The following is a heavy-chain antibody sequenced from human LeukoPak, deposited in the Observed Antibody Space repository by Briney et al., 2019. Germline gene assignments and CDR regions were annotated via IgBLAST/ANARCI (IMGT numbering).Heavy chain of an antibody. Sequence: GGSLRLSCAASGFTFSSYGMHWVRQAPGKGLEWVAVISYDGSNKYYADSVKGRFTISRDNSKNTLYLQMNSLRAEDTAVYYCARDLGEGWFDPWGQGTLVTVSS. CDR1: GFTFSSYG. CDR2: ISYDGSNK. J-gene: IGHJ5*02. V-gene: IGHV3-30*03. CDR3: ARDLGEGWFDP. D-gene: IGHD1-26*01.